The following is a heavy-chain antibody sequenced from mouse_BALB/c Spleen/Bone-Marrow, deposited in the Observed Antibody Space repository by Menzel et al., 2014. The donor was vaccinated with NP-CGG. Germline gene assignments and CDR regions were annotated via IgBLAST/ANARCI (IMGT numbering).Heavy chain of an antibody. Sequence: EVQLQQSGAELVKPGASVKLSCTASGFDIKDTYMHWVKQRPEQGLEWIGRIDPANGNTKYDPKFQGKATITADTSSNTAYLQLSSLTSEDTAVYYCARWLRRYYAMDYWGQGTSVTVSS. CDR2: IDPANGNT. CDR1: GFDIKDTY. CDR3: ARWLRRYYAMDY. D-gene: IGHD2-2*01. J-gene: IGHJ4*01. V-gene: IGHV14-3*02.